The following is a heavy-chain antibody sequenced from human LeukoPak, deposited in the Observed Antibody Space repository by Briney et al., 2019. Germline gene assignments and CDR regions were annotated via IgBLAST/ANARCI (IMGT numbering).Heavy chain of an antibody. V-gene: IGHV1-18*01. CDR3: ARDRVPYDYVWGSYRYSAFDI. CDR1: GYTFTSYG. Sequence: ASVKVSCKASGYTFTSYGISWVRQAPGQGLEWMGWISAYNGNTNYAQKLQGRVTMTTDTSTSTAYMELRSLRSDDTAVYYCARDRVPYDYVWGSYRYSAFDIWGQGTTVTVSS. CDR2: ISAYNGNT. J-gene: IGHJ3*02. D-gene: IGHD3-16*02.